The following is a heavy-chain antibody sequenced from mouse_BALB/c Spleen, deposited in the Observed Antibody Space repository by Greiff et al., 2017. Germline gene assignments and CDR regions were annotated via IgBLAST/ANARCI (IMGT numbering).Heavy chain of an antibody. J-gene: IGHJ2*01. CDR3: ARSHYGNPYYFDY. CDR2: ISNGGGST. Sequence: EVQGVESGGGLVQPGGSLKLSCAASGFTFSSYTMSWVRQTPEKRLEWVAYISNGGGSTYYPDTVKGRFTISRDNAKNTLYLQMSSLKSEDTAMYYCARSHYGNPYYFDYWGQGTTLTVSS. D-gene: IGHD2-1*01. CDR1: GFTFSSYT. V-gene: IGHV5-12-2*01.